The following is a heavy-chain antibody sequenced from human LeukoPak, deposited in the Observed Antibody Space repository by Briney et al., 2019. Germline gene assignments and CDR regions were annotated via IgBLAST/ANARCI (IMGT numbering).Heavy chain of an antibody. Sequence: GGSLRLPCAASGFTFDDYTMHWVRQAPGKGLEWVSLISWDGGSTYYADFVKGRFTISRDNSNNSLYLQMNSLRTEDTALYYCAKAGYCSSTSCFTYYYYYMDVWGKGTTVTVSS. J-gene: IGHJ6*03. V-gene: IGHV3-43*01. D-gene: IGHD2-2*01. CDR3: AKAGYCSSTSCFTYYYYYMDV. CDR2: ISWDGGST. CDR1: GFTFDDYT.